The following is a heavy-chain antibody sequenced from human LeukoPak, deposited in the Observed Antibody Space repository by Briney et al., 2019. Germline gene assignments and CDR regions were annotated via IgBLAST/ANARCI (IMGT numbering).Heavy chain of an antibody. J-gene: IGHJ5*02. Sequence: PSETLSLTCTVSGGSISSYYWSWIRQPARKGLEWIGRIYTSGSTNYNPSLKSRVTMSVDTSKNQFSLKLSSVTAADTAVYYCARDRGIAARPGWFDPWGQGTLVTVSS. CDR3: ARDRGIAARPGWFDP. V-gene: IGHV4-4*07. D-gene: IGHD6-6*01. CDR1: GGSISSYY. CDR2: IYTSGST.